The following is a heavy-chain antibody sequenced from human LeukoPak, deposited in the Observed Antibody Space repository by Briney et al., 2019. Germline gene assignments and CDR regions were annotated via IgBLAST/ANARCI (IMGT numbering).Heavy chain of an antibody. CDR2: INPNSGGT. J-gene: IGHJ4*02. Sequence: EASVRVSCKASGYTFTGQFLHWVRQAPGQGLEWMGWINPNSGGTNYAQKFQGRVTLTTDTSISTAYMELSRLGSDDTALYYCARVREGYTSAHALFDYWGQGTLVAVSS. CDR1: GYTFTGQF. CDR3: ARVREGYTSAHALFDY. D-gene: IGHD5-18*01. V-gene: IGHV1-2*02.